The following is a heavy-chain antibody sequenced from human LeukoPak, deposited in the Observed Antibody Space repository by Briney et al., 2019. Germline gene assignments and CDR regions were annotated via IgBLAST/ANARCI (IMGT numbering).Heavy chain of an antibody. CDR3: ARVKDGYTFDP. CDR1: GYTFTSYG. Sequence: GASVKVSCKASGYTFTSYGISWVRQAPGQGLEWMGWINPNSGGTNYAQKFQGRVTMTRDMSTSTVYMELSSLRSGDTAVYYCARVKDGYTFDPWGQGTLVTVSS. V-gene: IGHV1-2*02. CDR2: INPNSGGT. J-gene: IGHJ5*02. D-gene: IGHD5-24*01.